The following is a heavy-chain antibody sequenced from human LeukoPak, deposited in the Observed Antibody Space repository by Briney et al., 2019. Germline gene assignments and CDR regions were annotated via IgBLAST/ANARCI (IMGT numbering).Heavy chain of an antibody. J-gene: IGHJ6*03. Sequence: SETLSLTCTVSGGSISSSSYYWDWIRQPPGKGLEWIGSIYYSGSTYYNPSLKSRVTISVDTSKNQFSLKLSSVTAADTAVYYCARNSLPKQQLVPLYYYYMDVWGKGTTVTVSS. V-gene: IGHV4-39*01. CDR3: ARNSLPKQQLVPLYYYYMDV. D-gene: IGHD6-13*01. CDR2: IYYSGST. CDR1: GGSISSSSYY.